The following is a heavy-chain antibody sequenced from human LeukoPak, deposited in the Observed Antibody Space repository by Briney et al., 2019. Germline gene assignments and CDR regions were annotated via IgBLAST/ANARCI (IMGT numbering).Heavy chain of an antibody. CDR2: IYYSGST. D-gene: IGHD5-12*01. CDR3: ARDSRSGYSGYENAFDI. Sequence: SETLSLTCTVSGGSISSSSYYWGWIRQPPGKGLEWIGSIYYSGSTSYNPSLKSRVTISVDTSKNQFSLKLSSVTAADTAVYYCARDSRSGYSGYENAFDIWGQGTMVTVSS. J-gene: IGHJ3*02. V-gene: IGHV4-39*07. CDR1: GGSISSSSYY.